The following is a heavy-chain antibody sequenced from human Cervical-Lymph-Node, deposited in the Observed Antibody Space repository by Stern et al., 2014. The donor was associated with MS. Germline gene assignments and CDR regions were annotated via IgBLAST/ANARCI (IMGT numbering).Heavy chain of an antibody. V-gene: IGHV1-69*01. CDR2: IIHIFGTA. Sequence: VQLVESGAEVKKPGSSVRVSCQASGGTFNVYAINWLRQAPGQGLEWMGGIIHIFGTANYAQKLQGRVTITADESTRTSSMQLSSLRSNDTAVYYCARDGRHRDNYGLDVWGQGTTVIVSS. J-gene: IGHJ6*02. CDR3: ARDGRHRDNYGLDV. D-gene: IGHD2-15*01. CDR1: GGTFNVYA.